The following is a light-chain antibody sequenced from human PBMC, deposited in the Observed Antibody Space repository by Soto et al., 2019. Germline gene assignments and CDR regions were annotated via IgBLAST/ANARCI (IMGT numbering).Light chain of an antibody. V-gene: IGLV2-14*01. CDR3: SSYTSSSTLV. J-gene: IGLJ1*01. CDR1: SSDVGGYNY. Sequence: QSVLTQPASVSGSPGQSITISCTGTSSDVGGYNYVSWYQQHPGKAPKLMIYDVSNRPSGVSNRFSASKSGNTASLTISGLQAEDEADYYCSSYTSSSTLVFGTGT. CDR2: DVS.